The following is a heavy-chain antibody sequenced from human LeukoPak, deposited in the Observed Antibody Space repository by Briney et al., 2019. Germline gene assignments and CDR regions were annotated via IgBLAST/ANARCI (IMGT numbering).Heavy chain of an antibody. J-gene: IGHJ3*02. CDR1: GGSISSSSYY. V-gene: IGHV4-39*07. D-gene: IGHD6-6*01. Sequence: TSETLSLTCTVSGGSISSSSYYWGWIRQPPGKGLEWIGSIYYSGSTYYNPSLKSRVTISVDTSKNQFSLKLSSVTAADTAVYYCARESSDDAFDIWGQGTMVTVSS. CDR2: IYYSGST. CDR3: ARESSDDAFDI.